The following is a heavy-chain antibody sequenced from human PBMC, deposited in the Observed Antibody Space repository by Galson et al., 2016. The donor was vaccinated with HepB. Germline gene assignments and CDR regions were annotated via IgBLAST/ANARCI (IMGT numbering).Heavy chain of an antibody. CDR1: GYSFTSYW. J-gene: IGHJ5*02. D-gene: IGHD3-9*01. CDR2: IFSGDSDT. CDR3: ARTPDYDILAGSPKWFDP. Sequence: QSGAEVKKPGESLKISCKGSGYSFTSYWIAWVRQMPGKGLALMGVIFSGDSDTRYSPSFQGPVTIPADKSISTAYLQWRRLKASDTAMYYCARTPDYDILAGSPKWFDPWGQGTLVTVSS. V-gene: IGHV5-51*01.